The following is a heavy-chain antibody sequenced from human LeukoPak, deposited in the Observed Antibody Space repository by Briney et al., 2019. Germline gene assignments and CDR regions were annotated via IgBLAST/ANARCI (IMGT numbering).Heavy chain of an antibody. CDR2: INPKNGGS. CDR1: GYTFTDYY. J-gene: IGHJ3*01. CDR3: RLFHTPIFDL. Sequence: GASVKVSCKASGYTFTDYYLHWVRQAPGQGLEWMGWINPKNGGSTYAQKFQGRVTMAWDTSISTAYLDLSRLTSYDTAVYYCRLFHTPIFDLWGQGTMVTVSS. D-gene: IGHD3-3*01. V-gene: IGHV1-2*02.